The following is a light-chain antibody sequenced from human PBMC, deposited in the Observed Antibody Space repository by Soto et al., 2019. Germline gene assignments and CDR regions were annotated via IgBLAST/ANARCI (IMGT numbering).Light chain of an antibody. CDR3: RSYTTSSTRV. V-gene: IGLV2-14*01. CDR2: EVT. Sequence: QSVLTQPPSVSGSPGQSIAISCTGSSSDVGIYNYVSWYQQHPGEVPKLIIYEVTNRPSGVSNRFSGSKSGNTAPLTISGLQADDEAYYYCRSYTTSSTRVFGTGTKLTVL. CDR1: SSDVGIYNY. J-gene: IGLJ1*01.